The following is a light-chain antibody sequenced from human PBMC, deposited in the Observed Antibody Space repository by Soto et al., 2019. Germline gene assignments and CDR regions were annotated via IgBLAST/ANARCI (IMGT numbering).Light chain of an antibody. J-gene: IGKJ4*01. CDR1: QSISSY. CDR2: AAS. Sequence: DIQMTQSPSSLSASVGDRVTITCRASQSISSYLNWYQQKPGKAPKLLIYAASSLKSGVPSSFSSSGSWTDFTPTISSLQPDDFSTYYCHQSYSTPPLTFGEGTKVEIK. V-gene: IGKV1-39*01. CDR3: HQSYSTPPLT.